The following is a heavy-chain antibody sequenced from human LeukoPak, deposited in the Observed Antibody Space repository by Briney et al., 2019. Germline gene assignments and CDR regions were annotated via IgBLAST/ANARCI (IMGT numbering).Heavy chain of an antibody. V-gene: IGHV3-21*01. J-gene: IGHJ5*02. Sequence: GGSLRLSCAASGFTFSRYSLNWVRQAPGKGLEWVSSISGSSSYIYYADSVKGRFTISRDNAKNSLFLQMNSLRAEDTAVYYCARDGRGDYCSGGSCLMFDPWGQGTLVTVSS. CDR1: GFTFSRYS. D-gene: IGHD2-15*01. CDR2: ISGSSSYI. CDR3: ARDGRGDYCSGGSCLMFDP.